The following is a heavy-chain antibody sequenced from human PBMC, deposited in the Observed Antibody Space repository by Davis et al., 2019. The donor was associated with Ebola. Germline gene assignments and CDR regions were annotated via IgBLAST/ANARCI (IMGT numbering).Heavy chain of an antibody. D-gene: IGHD1-26*01. CDR3: ARDLVGSYDIRSYWYFDL. V-gene: IGHV3-48*02. CDR1: GFTFSSYS. Sequence: GESLKISCAASGFTFSSYSMNWVRQAPGKGLEWVSYISSSSSTIYYADSVKGRFTISRDNAKNSLYLQMNSLRDEDTAVYYCARDLVGSYDIRSYWYFDLWGRGTLVTVSS. J-gene: IGHJ2*01. CDR2: ISSSSSTI.